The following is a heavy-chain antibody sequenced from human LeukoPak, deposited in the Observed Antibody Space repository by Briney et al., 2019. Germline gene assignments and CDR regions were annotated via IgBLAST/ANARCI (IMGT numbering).Heavy chain of an antibody. V-gene: IGHV4-59*08. CDR1: GGSVSSYY. J-gene: IGHJ6*02. CDR3: ARSLVVNYYYYGMDA. Sequence: PSETLSLTCTVSGGSVSSYYWSWIRQPPGKGLEWIGYIYYTGSTSYSPSLKSRVTISVDTSKNQFSLKLSSVTAADTAVYYCARSLVVNYYYYGMDAWGQGTTVTVSS. D-gene: IGHD2-15*01. CDR2: IYYTGST.